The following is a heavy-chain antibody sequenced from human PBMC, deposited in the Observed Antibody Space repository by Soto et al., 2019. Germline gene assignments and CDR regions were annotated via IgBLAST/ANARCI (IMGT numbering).Heavy chain of an antibody. CDR1: GGSFSGYY. V-gene: IGHV4-34*01. CDR3: ARLPTIFGVVIISHYYYYGMDV. CDR2: INHSGST. J-gene: IGHJ6*02. D-gene: IGHD3-3*01. Sequence: SETLSLTCAVYGGSFSGYYWSWIRQPPGKGLEWIGEINHSGSTNYNPSLKSRVTISVVTSKNQFSLKLSSVTAADTAVYYCARLPTIFGVVIISHYYYYGMDVWGQGXTVTVYS.